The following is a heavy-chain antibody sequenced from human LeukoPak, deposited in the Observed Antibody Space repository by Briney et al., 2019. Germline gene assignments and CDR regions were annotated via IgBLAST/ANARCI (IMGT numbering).Heavy chain of an antibody. CDR3: ARTTLAAAGLIDWFDP. D-gene: IGHD6-13*01. CDR2: ISAYNGNT. CDR1: GYTFSNYD. Sequence: ASVKVSCKASGYTFSNYDINWVRQATGQGLEWMGWISAYNGNTNYAQKLQGRVTMTTDTSTSTAYMELRSLRSDDTAVYYCARTTLAAAGLIDWFDPWGQGTLVTVSS. J-gene: IGHJ5*02. V-gene: IGHV1-18*01.